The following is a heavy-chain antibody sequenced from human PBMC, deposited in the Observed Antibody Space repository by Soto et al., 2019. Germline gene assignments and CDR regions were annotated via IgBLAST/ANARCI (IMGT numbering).Heavy chain of an antibody. CDR2: ISGSGGST. V-gene: IGHV3-23*01. Sequence: EVQLLESGGGLVQPGGSLRLSCAASGFTFSSYAMSWVRQAPGKGLEWVSAISGSGGSTYYADSVKGRFTISRDNSKNTLYLQMNSLRAEDTAVYYCAKGLWSSGWYGGGVYYYGMDVWGQGTTVTVSS. CDR1: GFTFSSYA. D-gene: IGHD6-19*01. CDR3: AKGLWSSGWYGGGVYYYGMDV. J-gene: IGHJ6*02.